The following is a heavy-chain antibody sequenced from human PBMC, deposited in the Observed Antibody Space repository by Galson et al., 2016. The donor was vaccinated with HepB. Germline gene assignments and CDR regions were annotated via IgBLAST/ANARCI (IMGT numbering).Heavy chain of an antibody. CDR3: ARDAGWSDALDI. D-gene: IGHD6-19*01. Sequence: SLRLSCAASGFTMTTYVIHWLRQAPGKGLEWVAVMSYTGSDKYYTASVKGRFTISRDNSEGTLYLQMKSLRTDDTALYYCARDAGWSDALDIWGQGTMVTVSS. V-gene: IGHV3-30-3*01. J-gene: IGHJ3*02. CDR2: MSYTGSDK. CDR1: GFTMTTYV.